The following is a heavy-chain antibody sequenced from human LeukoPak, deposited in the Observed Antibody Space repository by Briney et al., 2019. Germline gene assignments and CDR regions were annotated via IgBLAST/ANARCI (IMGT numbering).Heavy chain of an antibody. CDR3: AKDQSYYYDSSGYYPDY. CDR1: GFTFNTYA. CDR2: ISDSGGNT. J-gene: IGHJ4*02. Sequence: GGSLRLSCAASGFTFNTYAMSWVRQAPWERLQWVSGISDSGGNTYYADSVRGRFTISRDNSKNTLYLQMNSLRAEDTAVYYCAKDQSYYYDSSGYYPDYWGQGTLVTVSS. V-gene: IGHV3-23*01. D-gene: IGHD3-22*01.